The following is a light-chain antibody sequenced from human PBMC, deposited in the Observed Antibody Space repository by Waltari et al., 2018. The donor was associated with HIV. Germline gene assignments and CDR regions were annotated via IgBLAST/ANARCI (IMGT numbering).Light chain of an antibody. V-gene: IGLV2-8*01. CDR3: SSYAGSNTFV. J-gene: IGLJ1*01. Sequence: QSALTQPPSASGSPGQSVTISCTGTTSDVCGYNYVSWYQPPPDKAPKLMIYEVTKRPSGVPDRFSGSKSGTTASLTISGLQAEDEADYYCSSYAGSNTFVFGTGTKVTVL. CDR1: TSDVCGYNY. CDR2: EVT.